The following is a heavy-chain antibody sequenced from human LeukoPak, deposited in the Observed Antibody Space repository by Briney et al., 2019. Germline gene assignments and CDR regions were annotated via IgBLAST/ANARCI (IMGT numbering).Heavy chain of an antibody. CDR2: ISYDGSNK. D-gene: IGHD3-10*01. J-gene: IGHJ4*02. V-gene: IGHV3-30*18. CDR1: GFTFSSYG. Sequence: GGSLRLSCAASGFTFSSYGMHWVRQAPGKGLEWVAVISYDGSNKYYADSVKGRFTISRDNSKNTLYLQMNSLRAEDTAMYYCAKYYYGSGNYSDYWGQGTLVTVSS. CDR3: AKYYYGSGNYSDY.